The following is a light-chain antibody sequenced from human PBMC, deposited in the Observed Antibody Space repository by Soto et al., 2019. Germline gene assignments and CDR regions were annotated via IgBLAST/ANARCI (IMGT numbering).Light chain of an antibody. V-gene: IGLV2-14*01. CDR3: SSYTSTRTLV. J-gene: IGLJ2*01. Sequence: QSALTQPASVSGSPGQSITISCTGTSSDVGHYNYVAWYQQHPGKAPKLMIYDVANRPSGVSNRFSGSKSGNTASLTISGLQAEDEAEYYCSSYTSTRTLVFGGGTKVTVL. CDR1: SSDVGHYNY. CDR2: DVA.